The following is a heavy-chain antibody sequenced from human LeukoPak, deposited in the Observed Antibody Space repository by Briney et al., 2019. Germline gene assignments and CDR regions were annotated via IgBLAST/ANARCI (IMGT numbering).Heavy chain of an antibody. Sequence: GGSLRLSCAASGFTFSSYWMSWVRQAPGKGLEWVANIKQDGSGKYYVDSVKGRFTISRDNAKNSLYLQMNSLRAEDTAVYYCARDRNYDFWSGYTNLGWFDPWGQGTLVTVSS. J-gene: IGHJ5*02. CDR2: IKQDGSGK. CDR3: ARDRNYDFWSGYTNLGWFDP. V-gene: IGHV3-7*01. D-gene: IGHD3-3*01. CDR1: GFTFSSYW.